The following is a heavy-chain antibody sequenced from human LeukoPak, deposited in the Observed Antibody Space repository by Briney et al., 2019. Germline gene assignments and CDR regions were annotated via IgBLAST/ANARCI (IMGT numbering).Heavy chain of an antibody. CDR3: AKEYTGTFSPFPSYFDN. D-gene: IGHD1-26*01. CDR2: ISYDGSNK. CDR1: GFTFSSYA. J-gene: IGHJ4*02. Sequence: GGSLRLSCAASGFTFSSYAIHWVRQAPGKGLEWVAVISYDGSNKYYADSVKGRFTISRDNSKNTLYLQMNSLRAEDTAIYYCAKEYTGTFSPFPSYFDNWGQGTLVTVSS. V-gene: IGHV3-30*04.